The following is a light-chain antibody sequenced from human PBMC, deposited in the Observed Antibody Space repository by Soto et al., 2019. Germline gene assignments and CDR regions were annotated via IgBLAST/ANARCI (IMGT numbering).Light chain of an antibody. Sequence: IVLTQSAGTVSLSPGERATLSCRASQSVSNNYLAWYQQKPGQAPRLLIYGASNKATSIPDRFSGSGSGTDFTLTISRLEPDDFAVYYSRQYGSSGTFGQGAKAAIK. CDR3: RQYGSSGT. CDR2: GAS. CDR1: QSVSNNY. V-gene: IGKV3-20*01. J-gene: IGKJ1*01.